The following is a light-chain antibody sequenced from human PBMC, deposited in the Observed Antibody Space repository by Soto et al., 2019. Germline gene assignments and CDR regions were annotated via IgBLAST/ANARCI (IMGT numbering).Light chain of an antibody. J-gene: IGLJ2*01. CDR3: GTWESSLNAVL. Sequence: QSALTQPPSASGSPGQSVTISCTGTSSDVGGYNFVSWYQQHPGKAPKFMIYEVTKRPSGNLDRFSGSKSGASATLAITGLQTGDEADHYCGTWESSLNAVLFGGGTKLTVL. V-gene: IGLV2-8*01. CDR2: EVT. CDR1: SSDVGGYNF.